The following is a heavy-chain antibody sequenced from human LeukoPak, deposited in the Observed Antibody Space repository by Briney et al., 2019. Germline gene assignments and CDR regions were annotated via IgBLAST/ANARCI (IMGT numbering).Heavy chain of an antibody. CDR2: IKRDGSET. CDR1: GFTFSSYW. V-gene: IGHV3-7*01. Sequence: PGGSLRLSCAASGFTFSSYWMTWVRQAPGKGLEWVANIKRDGSETYYVDSVKGRFTISRDNAKNSLYLQMNSLRAEDTAVYYCARKTANWFDPWGQGTLVTVSS. CDR3: ARKTANWFDP. J-gene: IGHJ5*02.